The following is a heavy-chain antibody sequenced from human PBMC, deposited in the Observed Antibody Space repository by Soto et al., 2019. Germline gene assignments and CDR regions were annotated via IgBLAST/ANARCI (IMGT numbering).Heavy chain of an antibody. V-gene: IGHV4-39*01. D-gene: IGHD2-2*01. CDR3: ATQGGDIVVVPAAAYYYYGMDV. CDR1: GGSIISSSYY. J-gene: IGHJ6*02. Sequence: PSETLSLTCTVSGGSIISSSYYWGWIRQPPGKGLEWIGSIYYSGSTYYNPSLKSRVTISVDTSKNQFSLKLSSVTAADTAVYYCATQGGDIVVVPAAAYYYYGMDVWGQGTTVT. CDR2: IYYSGST.